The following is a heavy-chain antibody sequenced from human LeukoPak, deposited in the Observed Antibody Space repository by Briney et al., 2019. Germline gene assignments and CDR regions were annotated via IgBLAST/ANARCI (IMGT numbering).Heavy chain of an antibody. D-gene: IGHD5-18*01. CDR1: GDSLSSYY. CDR3: ARDSLGMVTFEY. CDR2: IYTSGRT. V-gene: IGHV4-4*07. Sequence: PSETLSLTCTVSGDSLSSYYWSWIRQPAGKGLEWIGRIYTSGRTNYNPSLKSRATMSADTSKHQFSLKLSSVTAADTAVYYCARDSLGMVTFEYWGQGTLVTVSS. J-gene: IGHJ4*02.